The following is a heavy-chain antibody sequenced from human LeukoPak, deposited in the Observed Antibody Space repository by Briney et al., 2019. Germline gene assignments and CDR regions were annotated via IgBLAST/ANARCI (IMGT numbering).Heavy chain of an antibody. CDR3: AGTNWSGWDY. Sequence: PSETLSLTCTVSGGSISSSSYYWGWIRQPPGKGLEWIGSIYYSGSTYYNPSLKSRVTMSVDTSKNQFSLKLSSVTAADTAVYYCAGTNWSGWDYWGQGTLVTVSS. D-gene: IGHD3-3*01. J-gene: IGHJ4*02. V-gene: IGHV4-39*07. CDR2: IYYSGST. CDR1: GGSISSSSYY.